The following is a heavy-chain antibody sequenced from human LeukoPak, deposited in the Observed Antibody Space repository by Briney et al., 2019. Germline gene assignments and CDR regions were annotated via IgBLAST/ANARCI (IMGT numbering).Heavy chain of an antibody. CDR3: ARDLRSSGYYAFDY. D-gene: IGHD3-22*01. CDR2: ISSSSSYI. CDR1: GGSFSGYY. Sequence: TSETLSLTCAVYGGSFSGYYWSWIRQPPGKGLEWVSFISSSSSYIYYADSVKGRFTISRDNAKNSLYLQMNSLRAEDTAVYYCARDLRSSGYYAFDYWGQGTLVTVSS. J-gene: IGHJ4*02. V-gene: IGHV3-21*01.